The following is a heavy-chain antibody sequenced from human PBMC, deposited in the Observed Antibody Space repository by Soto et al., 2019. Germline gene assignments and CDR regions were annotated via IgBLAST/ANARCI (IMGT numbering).Heavy chain of an antibody. J-gene: IGHJ5*02. D-gene: IGHD5-18*01. CDR3: AKGPSVWIQLWPLTP. CDR2: ISYDGSNK. V-gene: IGHV3-30*18. CDR1: GFTFSSYG. Sequence: QVQLVESGGGVVQPGRSLRLSCAASGFTFSSYGMHWVRQAPGKGLEWVAVISYDGSNKYYADSVKGRFTISRDNSKNTLYLQMNSLSAEDTAVYYCAKGPSVWIQLWPLTPWGQGTLVTVSS.